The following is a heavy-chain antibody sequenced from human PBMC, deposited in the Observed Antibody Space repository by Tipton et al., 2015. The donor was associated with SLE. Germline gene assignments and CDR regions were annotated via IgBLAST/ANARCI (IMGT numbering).Heavy chain of an antibody. V-gene: IGHV4-61*01. CDR1: GGSISSSSYY. Sequence: LRLSCTVSGGSISSSSYYWSWIRQPPGKGLEWIGYIYYSGSTNYNPSLKSRVTISVDTSKNQFSLKLSSVTDADTAVYYCARRYCSGGSCYLGAFDIWGQGTMVTVSS. CDR3: ARRYCSGGSCYLGAFDI. CDR2: IYYSGST. D-gene: IGHD2-15*01. J-gene: IGHJ3*02.